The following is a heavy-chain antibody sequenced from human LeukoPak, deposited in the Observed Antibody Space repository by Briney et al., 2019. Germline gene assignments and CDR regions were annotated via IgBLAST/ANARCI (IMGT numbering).Heavy chain of an antibody. CDR2: IYYSGST. Sequence: TSETLSLTCTVSGGSISSSSYYWGWIRQPPGKGLEWIVSIYYSGSTYYNPSLKSRVTISVDTSKNQSSLKLSSVTAADTAVYYCARHPSYYDFWSGYYKPDSDFDYWGQGTLVTVSS. D-gene: IGHD3-3*01. J-gene: IGHJ4*02. CDR1: GGSISSSSYY. V-gene: IGHV4-39*01. CDR3: ARHPSYYDFWSGYYKPDSDFDY.